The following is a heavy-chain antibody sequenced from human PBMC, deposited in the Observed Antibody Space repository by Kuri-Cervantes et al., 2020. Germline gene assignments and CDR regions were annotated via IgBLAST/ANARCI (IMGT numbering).Heavy chain of an antibody. V-gene: IGHV1-69*13. CDR1: GGTFSSYA. D-gene: IGHD3-22*01. J-gene: IGHJ4*02. Sequence: SVKDSCKASGGTFSSYAISWVRQAPGQGLEWMGGIIPIFGTANYAQKFQGRVTNTADESTSTAYMELNSLRSEDTAVYYCARDNSKPEYYYDSSGYYQDFDYWGQGTLVTVSS. CDR2: IIPIFGTA. CDR3: ARDNSKPEYYYDSSGYYQDFDY.